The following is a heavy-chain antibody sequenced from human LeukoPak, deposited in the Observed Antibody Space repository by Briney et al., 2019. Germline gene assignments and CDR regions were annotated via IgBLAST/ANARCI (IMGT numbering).Heavy chain of an antibody. CDR3: ARDSEYSSSFASDI. Sequence: VGSLRLSCAASGFTFSSHWMTWVRQAPGKGLEWVANINQDGSERYYVDSVKGRFTISRDNAKNSLYLQMNTLRAEDTAVYYCARDSEYSSSFASDICGQGTMVTVSS. D-gene: IGHD6-13*01. J-gene: IGHJ3*02. V-gene: IGHV3-7*01. CDR2: INQDGSER. CDR1: GFTFSSHW.